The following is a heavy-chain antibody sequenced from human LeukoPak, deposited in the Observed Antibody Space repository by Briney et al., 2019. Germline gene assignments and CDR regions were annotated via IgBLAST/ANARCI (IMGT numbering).Heavy chain of an antibody. J-gene: IGHJ4*02. Sequence: ASVKVSCKASGYTFTSYGVSWVRQAPGQGLEWMGWISPYNGNTNYAQKFQGRVTMTRDTSISTAYMELSRLRSDDTAVYYCAREPRKYQLLYGDYWGQGTLVTVSS. CDR3: AREPRKYQLLYGDY. CDR1: GYTFTSYG. V-gene: IGHV1-18*01. CDR2: ISPYNGNT. D-gene: IGHD2-2*02.